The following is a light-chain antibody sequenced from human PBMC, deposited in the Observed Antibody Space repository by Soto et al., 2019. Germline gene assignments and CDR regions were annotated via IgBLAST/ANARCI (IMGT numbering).Light chain of an antibody. CDR2: EAS. CDR3: QKYNHWPPWT. Sequence: EVVMTQSPATVPVSLGGRVALSCRASQSIGINLAWYQQKPGQPPRLLIYEASNRDTGVPTRFSGSGSGTEFTLTITRLQSEDFAVYYCQKYNHWPPWTVGQGTKVDIK. V-gene: IGKV3D-15*01. J-gene: IGKJ1*01. CDR1: QSIGIN.